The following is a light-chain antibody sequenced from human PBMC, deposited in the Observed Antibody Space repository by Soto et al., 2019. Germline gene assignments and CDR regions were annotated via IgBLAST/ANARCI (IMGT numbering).Light chain of an antibody. CDR1: SSDVGGYNY. CDR3: CSYAGDYTWV. Sequence: SALTQPRSVSGSPGQSVTISCTGTSSDVGGYNYVSWYQQHPGKAPKLMIYDVSKRPSGVPDRFFGSKSGNTASLTISGLQAEDEADYYCCSYAGDYTWVFGGGTKVTVL. CDR2: DVS. J-gene: IGLJ3*02. V-gene: IGLV2-11*01.